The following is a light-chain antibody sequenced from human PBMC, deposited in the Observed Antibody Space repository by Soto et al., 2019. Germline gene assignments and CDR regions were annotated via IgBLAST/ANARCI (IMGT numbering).Light chain of an antibody. CDR3: QQTYSFPLA. J-gene: IGKJ4*01. V-gene: IGKV1-12*01. CDR1: QAISNW. Sequence: DIQMTQSASSVSASVGDRVTITCRASQAISNWLAWYQQKPGKAPNNLIYSASTLQSGVPSRFSGSGSGTDFTLTISSLQPEDFATYFCQQTYSFPLAFGGGTKVEIK. CDR2: SAS.